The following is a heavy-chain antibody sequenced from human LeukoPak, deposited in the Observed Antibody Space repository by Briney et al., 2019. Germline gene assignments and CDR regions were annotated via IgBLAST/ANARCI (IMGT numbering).Heavy chain of an antibody. CDR1: GGSISTSNYY. Sequence: SETLSLTCTVSGGSISTSNYYWSWIRQPPGKGLEWIGEINHSGSTNYNPSLKSRVTISVDTSKNQFSLKLSSVTAADTAVYYCARTTVRKSHDYWGQGTLVTVSS. CDR2: INHSGST. J-gene: IGHJ4*02. V-gene: IGHV4-39*07. CDR3: ARTTVRKSHDY. D-gene: IGHD1-14*01.